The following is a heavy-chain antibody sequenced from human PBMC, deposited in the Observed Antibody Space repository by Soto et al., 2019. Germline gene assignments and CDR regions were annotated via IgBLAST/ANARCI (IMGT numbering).Heavy chain of an antibody. CDR1: GFSLSTTGVA. CDR2: IYWNDDK. CDR3: THSTHGYGGTVLLY. J-gene: IGHJ4*02. V-gene: IGHV2-5*01. D-gene: IGHD5-12*01. Sequence: QITLKESGPTLVKPTQTLTLTCTFSGFSLSTTGVAVGWIRQPPGKALEWLALIYWNDDKRYSPSLRSRLTITKDTSKNQVVLTMTNMDPVDTATYYCTHSTHGYGGTVLLYWGQGTLVTVSS.